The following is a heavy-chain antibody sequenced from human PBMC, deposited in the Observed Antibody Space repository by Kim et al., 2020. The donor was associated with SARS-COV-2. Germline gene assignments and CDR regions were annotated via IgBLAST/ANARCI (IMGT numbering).Heavy chain of an antibody. CDR3: ARRRYDYWSASAYEFDY. V-gene: IGHV4-39*01. D-gene: IGHD5-12*01. CDR1: GASVITSQYY. Sequence: SETLSLTCNVSGASVITSQYYWAWSRQPPGKGLEWIATLYFGGSTFYNSALKSRVTISVDASKSQFSLTLSSVTVADTAVYYCARRRYDYWSASAYEFDYWGQGTLVTVSS. J-gene: IGHJ4*02. CDR2: LYFGGST.